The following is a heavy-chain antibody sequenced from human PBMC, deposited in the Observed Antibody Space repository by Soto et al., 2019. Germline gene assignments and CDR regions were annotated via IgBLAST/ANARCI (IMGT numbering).Heavy chain of an antibody. V-gene: IGHV4-30-4*01. D-gene: IGHD3-22*01. Sequence: ASETLSLTCTVSGGSISSGDYYWSWIRQPPGKGLEWIGYIYNGGIPLIHPSLESRVALSLDTSKNQFSLTLSSVTAADTAIYYCASQDYDKSVYYFDYWGRGTLVTVSS. CDR2: IYNGGIP. CDR3: ASQDYDKSVYYFDY. CDR1: GGSISSGDYY. J-gene: IGHJ4*02.